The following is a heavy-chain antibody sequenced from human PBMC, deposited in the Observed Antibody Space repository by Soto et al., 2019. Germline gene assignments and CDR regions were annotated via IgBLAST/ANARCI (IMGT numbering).Heavy chain of an antibody. CDR2: LSRGGDT. CDR3: VRNYYTVSRGRD. J-gene: IGHJ4*02. V-gene: IGHV3-53*02. D-gene: IGHD1-7*01. CDR1: GFNVSSSY. Sequence: EVQLVESGGELIQPGGSLRLSCAAHGFNVSSSYMSWVRQAPGKGLEWVAVLSRGGDTFYADPLKGRFSISRDNSKGTLFLQLTSLSVDDTAVYYCVRNYYTVSRGRDWGQGTLVTVSS.